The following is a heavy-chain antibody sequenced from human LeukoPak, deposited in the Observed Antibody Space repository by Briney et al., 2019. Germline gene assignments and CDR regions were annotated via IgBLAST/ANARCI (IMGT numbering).Heavy chain of an antibody. CDR2: IYYSGST. Sequence: SETLSLTCTVSGGSISSYYWSWIRQPPGKGLEWIGYIYYSGSTNYNPSLKSRVTISVDTSKTQFSLKLSSVTAADTAVYYCAGQYYYDSSGYYVNWGQGTLVTVSS. D-gene: IGHD3-22*01. J-gene: IGHJ4*02. CDR3: AGQYYYDSSGYYVN. V-gene: IGHV4-59*01. CDR1: GGSISSYY.